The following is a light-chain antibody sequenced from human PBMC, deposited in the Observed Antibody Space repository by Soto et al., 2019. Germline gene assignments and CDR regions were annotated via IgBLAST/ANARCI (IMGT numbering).Light chain of an antibody. CDR2: DTN. CDR3: LISSNGPYV. Sequence: QAVVTHAPSRNVSPGGTVNLSCGSITVAFTNGHYPYWFQQKPGQAHRTLIYDTNNRHSWTPDRFSGSLLGGKAALTLSGAKPEDEAEYYCLISSNGPYVFGTETQITVL. CDR1: TVAFTNGHY. V-gene: IGLV7-46*01. J-gene: IGLJ1*01.